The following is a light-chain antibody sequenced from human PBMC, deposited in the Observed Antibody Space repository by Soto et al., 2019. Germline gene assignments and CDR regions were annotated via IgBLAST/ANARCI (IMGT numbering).Light chain of an antibody. CDR3: QHYNSYSEA. CDR1: QSVSSSH. V-gene: IGKV3-20*01. CDR2: GAS. J-gene: IGKJ1*01. Sequence: IVLTQSPGTLSLSPGERATLSCRASQSVSSSHLAWYQQKPGQAPRLLIYGASSRATGIPDRFSGSGSGTDFTLTISSLQPDDFATYYCQHYNSYSEAFGQGTKVDIK.